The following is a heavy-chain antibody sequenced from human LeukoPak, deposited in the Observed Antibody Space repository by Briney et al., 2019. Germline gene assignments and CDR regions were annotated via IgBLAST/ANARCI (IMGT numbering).Heavy chain of an antibody. CDR3: ATLEGASSSFDY. CDR1: GGSISSYY. CDR2: IYTSGST. V-gene: IGHV4-4*09. Sequence: PSETLSLTCTVSGGSISSYYWSWIRQPPGKGLEWIGHIYTSGSTSYNPSLKSRVTISVDTSKNQFSLKLSSVTATDTAVYYCATLEGASSSFDYWGQGTLVTVSS. D-gene: IGHD1-26*01. J-gene: IGHJ4*02.